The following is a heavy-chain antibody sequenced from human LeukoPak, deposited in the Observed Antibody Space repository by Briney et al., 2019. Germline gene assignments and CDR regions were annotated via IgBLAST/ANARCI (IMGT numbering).Heavy chain of an antibody. CDR3: ARENVANPFAGFDP. CDR2: NWYDGDNT. D-gene: IGHD4/OR15-4a*01. V-gene: IGHV3-33*01. CDR1: GCTFSSYG. Sequence: PGTSLRLSCAASGCTFSSYGMHWGRQAPGKGLEWEAVNWYDGDNTYNADSVKGRFTISRDNSKNTLYLQMNSLRAEDTAVYYCARENVANPFAGFDPWGQGTLV. J-gene: IGHJ5*02.